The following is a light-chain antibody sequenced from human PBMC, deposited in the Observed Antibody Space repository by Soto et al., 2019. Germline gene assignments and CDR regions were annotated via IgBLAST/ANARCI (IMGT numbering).Light chain of an antibody. Sequence: EIVLTQSPGTLSLSPGERATLSCRASQSVSSGYLAWYQQKPGQAPRLLIYDASNRATGIPARFSGSGSGTDFTLTISSLEPEDFAVYYCQQRSNWPLTFGGGTKVDIK. CDR3: QQRSNWPLT. J-gene: IGKJ4*01. V-gene: IGKV3-11*01. CDR1: QSVSSGY. CDR2: DAS.